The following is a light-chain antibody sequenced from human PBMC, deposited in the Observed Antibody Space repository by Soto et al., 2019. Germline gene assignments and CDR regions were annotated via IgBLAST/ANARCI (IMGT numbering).Light chain of an antibody. CDR1: QSVDSAF. V-gene: IGKV3-20*01. CDR3: QQYASSLT. Sequence: EIVLTQSPGSLSLSLGERATLSCRASQSVDSAFFAWYQQKPGQPPRLLMYGASRRATGIPDRFSGSGSGTDFTLTISRREYEDFAVYYCQQYASSLTFGQGTKVKI. CDR2: GAS. J-gene: IGKJ1*01.